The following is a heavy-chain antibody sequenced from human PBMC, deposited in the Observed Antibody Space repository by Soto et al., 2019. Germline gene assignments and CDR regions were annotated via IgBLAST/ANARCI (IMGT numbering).Heavy chain of an antibody. CDR3: ASTGFPTTMYYYYYYGMDV. J-gene: IGHJ6*01. V-gene: IGHV4-39*01. CDR2: IYYSGST. D-gene: IGHD1-1*01. CDR1: GGSISSSSYY. Sequence: SETLSLTCTVSGGSISSSSYYWGWIRQPPGKGLEWIGSIYYSGSTYYNPSLKSRVTISVDTSKNQFSLKLSSVTAADTAVYYCASTGFPTTMYYYYYYGMDVWGQATTVTVSS.